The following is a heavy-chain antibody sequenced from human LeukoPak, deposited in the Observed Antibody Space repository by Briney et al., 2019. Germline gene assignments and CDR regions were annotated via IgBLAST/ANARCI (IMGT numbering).Heavy chain of an antibody. Sequence: SETLSLTCTVSGGSISSSNYFWAWIRQPPGKGLEWIGNIYYSGSTYYNPSLKSRVTISVDTSKNQFSLKLSSVTAGDTAVYYCARLPLVRGVINAFDIWGQGTMVTVSS. CDR2: IYYSGST. V-gene: IGHV4-39*01. J-gene: IGHJ3*02. CDR3: ARLPLVRGVINAFDI. CDR1: GGSISSSNYF. D-gene: IGHD3-10*01.